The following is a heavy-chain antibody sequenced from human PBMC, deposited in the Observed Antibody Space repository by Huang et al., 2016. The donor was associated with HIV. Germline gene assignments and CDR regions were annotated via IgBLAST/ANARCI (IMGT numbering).Heavy chain of an antibody. V-gene: IGHV3-30-3*01. Sequence: QVQLVESGGGVVQPGRSLRLSCAASRFTFSNYAMHWVRQAPVKWLEGLAVISYDGSNKYYADSVKGRFTISRDNSKNTLYLQMNSLRAEDTAVYYCARDLWLRDLYYYYYMDVWGKGTTVTVSS. D-gene: IGHD5-12*01. J-gene: IGHJ6*03. CDR1: RFTFSNYA. CDR2: ISYDGSNK. CDR3: ARDLWLRDLYYYYYMDV.